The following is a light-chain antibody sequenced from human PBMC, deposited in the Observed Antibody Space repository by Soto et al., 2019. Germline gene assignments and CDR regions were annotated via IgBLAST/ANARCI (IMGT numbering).Light chain of an antibody. CDR1: QSISSW. CDR2: DAS. Sequence: DVHITQSPSTLSASVGDRVTITCRASQSISSWLAWYQQKPGKAPKLLIYDASSLESGVPSRFSGSGSGTEFTLTISSLQPDDFATYYCQQYNSYPWTFGQGTKVDIK. CDR3: QQYNSYPWT. J-gene: IGKJ1*01. V-gene: IGKV1-5*01.